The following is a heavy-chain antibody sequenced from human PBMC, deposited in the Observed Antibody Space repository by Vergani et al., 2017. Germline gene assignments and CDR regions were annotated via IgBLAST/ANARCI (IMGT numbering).Heavy chain of an antibody. V-gene: IGHV3-23*01. CDR3: AKRIRAHEGAFDI. J-gene: IGHJ3*02. CDR1: GFTFSSYA. CDR2: ISCSGGST. Sequence: EVQLLESGGGLVQPGGSQRLSCAASGFTFSSYAMSWVRQAPGKGLEWVSAISCSGGSTYYADSVKGRFTISRDNSKNTLYLQMNSLRAENTAVYYCAKRIRAHEGAFDIWGQGTMVTVSS.